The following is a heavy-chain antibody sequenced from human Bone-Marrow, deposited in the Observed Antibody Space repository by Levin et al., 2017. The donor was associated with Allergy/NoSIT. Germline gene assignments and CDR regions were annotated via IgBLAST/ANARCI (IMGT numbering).Heavy chain of an antibody. Sequence: GESLKISCKASGYTFTGYYMHWVRQAPGQGLEWMGWINPNSGGTNYAQKFQGRVTMTRDTSISTAYMELSRLRSDDTAVYYCARGDIVVVVAATPKGGDYWGQGTLVTVSS. CDR3: ARGDIVVVVAATPKGGDY. J-gene: IGHJ4*02. CDR2: INPNSGGT. V-gene: IGHV1-2*02. CDR1: GYTFTGYY. D-gene: IGHD2-15*01.